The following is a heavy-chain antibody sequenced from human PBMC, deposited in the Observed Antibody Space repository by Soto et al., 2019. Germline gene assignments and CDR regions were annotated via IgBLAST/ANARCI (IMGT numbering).Heavy chain of an antibody. J-gene: IGHJ3*02. CDR3: ASISGSGAFDI. CDR2: IYYSGST. CDR1: GGSISSGGYY. V-gene: IGHV4-31*03. Sequence: PSETLSLTCTISGGSISSGGYYWSWIRQHPGKGLEWIGYIYYSGSTYYNPSLRSRVTISVDTSKNQFSLKLSSVTAADTAVYYCASISGSGAFDIWGQGTMVTVSS. D-gene: IGHD3-10*01.